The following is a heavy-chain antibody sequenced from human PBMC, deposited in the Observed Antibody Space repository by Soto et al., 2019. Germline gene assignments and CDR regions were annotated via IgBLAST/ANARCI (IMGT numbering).Heavy chain of an antibody. J-gene: IGHJ2*01. V-gene: IGHV4-34*01. Sequence: QVQLQQWGAGLLKPSETLSLTCAVYGGSFSGFYWSWIRKPPGKGLAWIGEINHSGSTNYNPSLKSRVTISADTSKNQFSLQLSSVTAADTAVYYCVSKLGSCTGGSCIWYFDLWGRGTLVTVSS. CDR2: INHSGST. D-gene: IGHD2-15*01. CDR3: VSKLGSCTGGSCIWYFDL. CDR1: GGSFSGFY.